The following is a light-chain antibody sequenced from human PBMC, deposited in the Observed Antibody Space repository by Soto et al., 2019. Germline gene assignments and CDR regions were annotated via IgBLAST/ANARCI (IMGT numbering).Light chain of an antibody. J-gene: IGLJ2*01. CDR1: SSDFGTYDL. CDR3: CSHAPSSTPVV. CDR2: DVT. V-gene: IGLV2-23*02. Sequence: QSVLTQPASVSGSPGQSITISCTGTSSDFGTYDLVSWYQQHPDKAPKLLIYDVTVRPSGVSNRFSGSKSGNTASLTISGLQAEDEADYYCCSHAPSSTPVVFGGGTKVTVL.